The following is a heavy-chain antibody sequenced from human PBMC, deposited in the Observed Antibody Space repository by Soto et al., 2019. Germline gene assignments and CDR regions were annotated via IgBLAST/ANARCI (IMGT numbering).Heavy chain of an antibody. J-gene: IGHJ5*02. CDR1: GFTFSSYA. V-gene: IGHV3-23*01. D-gene: IGHD4-17*01. Sequence: GGSLRLSCAASGFTFSSYAMSWVRQAPGKGLEWVSAISGSGGSTYYADSVKGRFTTSRDNSKNTLYLQMNSLRAEDTAVYYCAKGGDYGDYRGSNWFDPWGQGTLVTVSS. CDR3: AKGGDYGDYRGSNWFDP. CDR2: ISGSGGST.